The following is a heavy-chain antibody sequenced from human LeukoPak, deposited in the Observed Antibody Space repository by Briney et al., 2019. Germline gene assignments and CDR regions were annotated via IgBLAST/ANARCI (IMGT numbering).Heavy chain of an antibody. CDR3: ARDKKSGESSEIDY. D-gene: IGHD3-10*01. J-gene: IGHJ4*02. CDR1: GFTFSNYW. Sequence: SGGSLSLSCAASGFTFSNYWVHWVRQAPGKGLVWVSRINRDGSTTKYAGSVKGRFTVSRDNAKNTLNLQMNSLRAEDTAVYYCARDKKSGESSEIDYWGQGTLVTVSS. CDR2: INRDGSTT. V-gene: IGHV3-74*03.